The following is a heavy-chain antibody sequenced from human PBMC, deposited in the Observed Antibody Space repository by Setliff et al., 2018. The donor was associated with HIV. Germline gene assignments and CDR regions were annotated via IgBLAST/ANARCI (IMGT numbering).Heavy chain of an antibody. J-gene: IGHJ1*01. D-gene: IGHD3-22*01. V-gene: IGHV1-8*01. Sequence: ASVKVSCKSSGYSFTSHDINWVRQATGQGLEWMGWLNPKSGTTGYAQKFEGRVSMTRNISTGTAYMELSSLRSDDTAVYYCARGGGSSYLYHSRGSEYFQYWGQGAPVTVSS. CDR1: GYSFTSHD. CDR3: ARGGGSSYLYHSRGSEYFQY. CDR2: LNPKSGTT.